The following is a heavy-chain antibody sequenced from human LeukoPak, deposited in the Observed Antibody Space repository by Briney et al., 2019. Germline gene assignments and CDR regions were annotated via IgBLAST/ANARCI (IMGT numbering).Heavy chain of an antibody. CDR2: INHSGST. CDR1: GGSFSGYY. CDR3: ARGYYFFDY. V-gene: IGHV4-34*01. D-gene: IGHD3-10*01. J-gene: IGHJ4*02. Sequence: PSETLSLTCAVYGGSFSGYYRSWIRQPPGKGLEWIGEINHSGSTNYNPSLKSRVTISVDTSKNQFSLKLSSVTAADTAVYYCARGYYFFDYWGQGTLVTVSS.